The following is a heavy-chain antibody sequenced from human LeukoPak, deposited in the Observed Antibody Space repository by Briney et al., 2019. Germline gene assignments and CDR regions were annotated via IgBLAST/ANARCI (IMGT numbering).Heavy chain of an antibody. CDR2: INPNSGGT. CDR1: GYTFTGYY. V-gene: IGHV1-2*02. CDR3: ARPGGAFGVVMEGVRY. D-gene: IGHD3-3*01. Sequence: AASVKVSCKASGYTFTGYYMHWVRQAPGQGLEWMGWINPNSGGTNYAQKFQGRVTMTRDTSTSTVYMELSSLRSEDTAVYYCARPGGAFGVVMEGVRYWGQGTLVTVSS. J-gene: IGHJ4*02.